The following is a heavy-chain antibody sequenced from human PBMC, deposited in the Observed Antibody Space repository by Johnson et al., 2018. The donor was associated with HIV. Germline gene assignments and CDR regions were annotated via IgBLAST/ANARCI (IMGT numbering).Heavy chain of an antibody. CDR1: GYMLSSFA. CDR2: ISYAGSEK. Sequence: QVQLVESGGGVVQPGSSLRPSCAASGYMLSSFAMHCVRHAPVKDLEWVAVISYAGSEKYYADSVKCLFTISIHSSKNTLYLQVNSLKDEETAVYYCARGSRYKHDNDVVYLLHAFDIWGQVTMVTVSS. CDR3: ARGSRYKHDNDVVYLLHAFDI. D-gene: IGHD1-14*01. V-gene: IGHV3-30*04. J-gene: IGHJ3*02.